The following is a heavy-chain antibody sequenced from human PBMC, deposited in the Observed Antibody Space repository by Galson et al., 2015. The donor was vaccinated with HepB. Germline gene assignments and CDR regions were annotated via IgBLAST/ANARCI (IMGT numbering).Heavy chain of an antibody. J-gene: IGHJ6*02. D-gene: IGHD2-8*01. CDR1: GGSISRGDYY. Sequence: TLSLTCTVSGGSISRGDYYWSWIRQPPGKGLEWIGYIYYSGSTYYNPSLKSRVTISVDTSKNQFSLKLSSVTAADTAVYYCARVDCTNGVCYNGYGMDVWGQGTTVTVSS. V-gene: IGHV4-30-4*01. CDR2: IYYSGST. CDR3: ARVDCTNGVCYNGYGMDV.